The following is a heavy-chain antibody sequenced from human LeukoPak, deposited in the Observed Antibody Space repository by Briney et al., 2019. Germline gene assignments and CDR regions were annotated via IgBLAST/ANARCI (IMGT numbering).Heavy chain of an antibody. D-gene: IGHD3-22*01. Sequence: GGSLRLSCVASGVTFSSYGMHWVRQAPGKGLEWVAFIRYDGSNEYYTDSVKGRFTISRDNSKNTLYLQMNSLRAEDTAVYYCARVSRGPHPYYYDSSGYMDYWGQGTLVTVSS. J-gene: IGHJ4*02. CDR2: IRYDGSNE. CDR1: GVTFSSYG. CDR3: ARVSRGPHPYYYDSSGYMDY. V-gene: IGHV3-30*02.